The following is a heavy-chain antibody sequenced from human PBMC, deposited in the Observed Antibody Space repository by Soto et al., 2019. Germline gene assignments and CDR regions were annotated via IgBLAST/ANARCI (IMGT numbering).Heavy chain of an antibody. CDR2: ISGSGGST. Sequence: LRLSCVASGFTFSDYAMAWVRQSPGKGLEWVSSISGSGGSTYYADSVKGRFTISRDNSKNTVFLQMNSLRAEDTAVYYCAKDHGMDVWGQGTTVTVSS. J-gene: IGHJ6*02. V-gene: IGHV3-23*01. CDR1: GFTFSDYA. CDR3: AKDHGMDV.